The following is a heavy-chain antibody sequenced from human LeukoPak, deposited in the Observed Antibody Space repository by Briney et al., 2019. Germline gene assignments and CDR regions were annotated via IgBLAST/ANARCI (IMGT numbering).Heavy chain of an antibody. CDR2: ISGSNSTI. CDR1: GFTFSTYS. V-gene: IGHV3-48*04. D-gene: IGHD3-10*01. Sequence: GGSLRLSFTASGFTFSTYSMNWVRQAPGKGLEWVSYISGSNSTIYYADSVKGRFTISRDNTKSSLYLQMNSLRAEDTAVYYCARDHLWFGDYDYWGQGTLVTVSS. J-gene: IGHJ4*02. CDR3: ARDHLWFGDYDY.